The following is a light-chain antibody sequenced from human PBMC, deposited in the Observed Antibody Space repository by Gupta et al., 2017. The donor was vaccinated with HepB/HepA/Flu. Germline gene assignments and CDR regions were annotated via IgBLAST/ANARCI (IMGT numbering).Light chain of an antibody. CDR1: SSDVGRYNH. CDR3: SSYTSTTIQV. CDR2: DVN. J-gene: IGLJ1*01. Sequence: QSALLPPASVSGSPGQSITTSATGTSSDVGRYNHVSWYQQNPGKAPKLMIYDVNNRPSGVSHRFSGSKSGNTASLTISGLQTEDDAHYYCSSYTSTTIQVFGTGTKVTVL. V-gene: IGLV2-14*03.